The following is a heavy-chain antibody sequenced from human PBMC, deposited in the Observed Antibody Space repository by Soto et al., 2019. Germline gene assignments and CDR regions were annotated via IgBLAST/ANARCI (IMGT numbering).Heavy chain of an antibody. CDR1: GDTFSGNF. CDR2: INPDNGNT. Sequence: RASVKVSCKPSGDTFSGNFFHWVRQAPGQGLEWMGWINPDNGNTNYAQKFQDRVSMTRDTSISTAYMDLRRLRSEDTAVYYCATPERRSIAVAGYYYGMDVWGQGTTVTVSS. V-gene: IGHV1-2*02. J-gene: IGHJ6*02. CDR3: ATPERRSIAVAGYYYGMDV. D-gene: IGHD6-19*01.